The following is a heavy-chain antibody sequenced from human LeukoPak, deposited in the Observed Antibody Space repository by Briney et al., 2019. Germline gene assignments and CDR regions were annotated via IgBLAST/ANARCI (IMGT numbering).Heavy chain of an antibody. CDR1: GGSISSGSYY. CDR3: ARDGEYCTNGVCYRHLFDY. V-gene: IGHV4-61*02. Sequence: PSETLSLTCTVSGGSISSGSYYWSWIRQPAGKGLEWIGRIYTRRSTNYNPSLKSRVTISVEASKKKFSLKLSSVADADTAVYYCARDGEYCTNGVCYRHLFDYWGQGTLVTVSS. J-gene: IGHJ4*02. CDR2: IYTRRST. D-gene: IGHD2-8*01.